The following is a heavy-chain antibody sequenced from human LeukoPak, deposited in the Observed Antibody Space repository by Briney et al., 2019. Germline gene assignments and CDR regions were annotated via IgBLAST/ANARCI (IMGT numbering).Heavy chain of an antibody. CDR3: ARVADGSYYFDY. J-gene: IGHJ4*02. CDR2: ISHSSSYI. CDR1: GFTFSSYN. D-gene: IGHD5-24*01. V-gene: IGHV3-21*01. Sequence: SGGSLRLSCAASGFTFSSYNMKWVRQAPGKGLEWVSSISHSSSYIQYADSVKGRFTISRDNAKDSLYLQMNSLRAEDTAVYYCARVADGSYYFDYWGQGTLVTVSS.